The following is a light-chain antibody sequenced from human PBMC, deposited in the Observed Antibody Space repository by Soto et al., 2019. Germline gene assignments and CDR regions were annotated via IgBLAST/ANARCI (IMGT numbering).Light chain of an antibody. V-gene: IGKV3-11*01. CDR1: QSVSSY. CDR3: QQYSNWPPT. Sequence: EIVLTQSPATLSLSPGERATLSCRASQSVSSYLACYQQKPGQAPRLLIYDASNRAPGIPARFSGSGSGTDFTLTISRLEPEDFAVYYCQQYSNWPPTFGQGTKLEIK. J-gene: IGKJ2*01. CDR2: DAS.